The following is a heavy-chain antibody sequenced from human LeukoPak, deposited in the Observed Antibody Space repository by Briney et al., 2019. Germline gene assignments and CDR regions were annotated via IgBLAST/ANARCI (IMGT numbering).Heavy chain of an antibody. Sequence: GSLKLSCAASGFTLSSYWMSWVRQAPRKGLEWVANIKQDGSEKYYVDSVKGRFTIPRDNAKNTVSLQMNSLRVEDTAVYYCARDPHGSGSIHDAFDIWGQGTMVTVSS. V-gene: IGHV3-7*01. CDR1: GFTLSSYW. CDR3: ARDPHGSGSIHDAFDI. D-gene: IGHD3-10*01. J-gene: IGHJ3*02. CDR2: IKQDGSEK.